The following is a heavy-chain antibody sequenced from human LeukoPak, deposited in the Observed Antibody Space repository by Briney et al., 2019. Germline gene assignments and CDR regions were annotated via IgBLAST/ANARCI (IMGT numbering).Heavy chain of an antibody. CDR2: IYHSGSA. CDR1: GGSISTYY. CDR3: ARGGAARLHFQN. J-gene: IGHJ1*01. Sequence: SETLSLPCTVSGGSISTYYWNWIRQPPGKGLEWIGYIYHSGSANYNPSLQSRVTISVDTSKTQFSLNLNSVTAADTAVYYCARGGAARLHFQNWGQGTLVTVSS. D-gene: IGHD6-6*01. V-gene: IGHV4-59*01.